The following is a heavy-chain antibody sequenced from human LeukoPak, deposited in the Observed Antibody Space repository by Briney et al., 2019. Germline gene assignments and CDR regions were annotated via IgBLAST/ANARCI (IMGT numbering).Heavy chain of an antibody. CDR3: AKAQYXXXWFDY. V-gene: IGHV3-23*01. CDR1: GFTFSSYA. D-gene: IGHD6-6*01. J-gene: IGHJ4*02. CDR2: ISGSGGST. Sequence: GGSLRLSCAASGFTFSSYAMSWVRQAPGEGLEWVSAISGSGGSTYYADSVKGRFTISRDNSKNTLYLQMNSLRAEDTAVYYCAKAQYXXXWFDYWGQGTLVTVSS.